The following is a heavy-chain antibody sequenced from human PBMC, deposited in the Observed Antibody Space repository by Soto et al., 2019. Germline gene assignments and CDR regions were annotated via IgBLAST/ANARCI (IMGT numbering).Heavy chain of an antibody. J-gene: IGHJ4*02. CDR2: IYYSGST. D-gene: IGHD3-10*01. CDR1: GGSISSSSYY. CDR3: ARQVGVLWFGELLYPPFFDY. V-gene: IGHV4-39*01. Sequence: SETLSLTCTVSGGSISSSSYYWGWIRQPPGKGLEWIGSIYYSGSTNYNPSLKSRVTISVDTSKNQFSLKLSSVTAADTAVYYFARQVGVLWFGELLYPPFFDYWGQGTLVTVSS.